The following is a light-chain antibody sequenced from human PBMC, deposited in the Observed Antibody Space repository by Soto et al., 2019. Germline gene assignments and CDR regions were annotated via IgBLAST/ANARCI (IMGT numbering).Light chain of an antibody. CDR2: EGS. Sequence: QSDLPQPASLSGSPGQSITISCTGTSSDVGSYNLVSWYQQHPGKAPKLMIYEGSKRPSGVSNRFSGSKSGNTASLTISGLQAEDEADYYCCSYAGSSTYVCGTGTKVTVL. J-gene: IGLJ1*01. CDR1: SSDVGSYNL. CDR3: CSYAGSSTYV. V-gene: IGLV2-23*01.